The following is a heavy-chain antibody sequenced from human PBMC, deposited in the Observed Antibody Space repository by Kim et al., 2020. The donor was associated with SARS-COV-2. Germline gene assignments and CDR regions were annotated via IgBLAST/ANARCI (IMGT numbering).Heavy chain of an antibody. D-gene: IGHD2-2*03. CDR3: ARDGYCSSTSCYDLYYGMDV. CDR1: GFTFSDYY. Sequence: GGSLRLSCAASGFTFSDYYMSWIRQAPGKWLEWVSYISSSGSTIYYADSVKGRFTISRDNAKNSLYLQMNSLRAEDTAVYYCARDGYCSSTSCYDLYYGMDVWGQGTTVTVSS. CDR2: ISSSGSTI. V-gene: IGHV3-11*04. J-gene: IGHJ6*02.